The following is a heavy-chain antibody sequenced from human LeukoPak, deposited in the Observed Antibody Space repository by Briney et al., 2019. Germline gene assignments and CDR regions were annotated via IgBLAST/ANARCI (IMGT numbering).Heavy chain of an antibody. J-gene: IGHJ1*01. Sequence: PSETLSLACTVSGGSIGTYYWSWIRQPPGKGLEWIGYIYYTGSTNYNPSLKGRVTISVDTSKSQFSLRLSSVTAADTAVYYCASGRGDYVRQWGQSPVDTVSS. CDR2: IYYTGST. V-gene: IGHV4-59*01. CDR3: ASGRGDYVRQ. D-gene: IGHD3-10*02. CDR1: GGSIGTYY.